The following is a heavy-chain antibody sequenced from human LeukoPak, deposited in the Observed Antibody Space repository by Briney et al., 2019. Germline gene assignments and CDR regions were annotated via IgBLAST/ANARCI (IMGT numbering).Heavy chain of an antibody. Sequence: ASVKLSCKASGYTFTSYGISWVRQAPGQGLEWMGSISAYNGNTNYAQKLQGRVTMTTDTSTSTAYMELRSLRSDDTAVYYCARDPGFVAAAGNFDYWGQGTLVTVSS. CDR2: ISAYNGNT. CDR3: ARDPGFVAAAGNFDY. V-gene: IGHV1-18*01. D-gene: IGHD6-13*01. J-gene: IGHJ4*02. CDR1: GYTFTSYG.